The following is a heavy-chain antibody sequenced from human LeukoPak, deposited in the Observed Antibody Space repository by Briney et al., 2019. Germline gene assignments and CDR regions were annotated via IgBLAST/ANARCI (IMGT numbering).Heavy chain of an antibody. CDR3: ARLYYYDSSGYRAPRYYYYYYGMDV. CDR1: GGSISSSNW. J-gene: IGHJ6*02. V-gene: IGHV4-4*02. D-gene: IGHD3-22*01. Sequence: SETLSLTCAVSGGSISSSNWWSWVRQPPGEGLEWIGEIYHSGSTNYNPSLKSRVTISVDTSKNQFSLKLSSVTAADTAVYYCARLYYYDSSGYRAPRYYYYYYGMDVWGQGTTVTVSS. CDR2: IYHSGST.